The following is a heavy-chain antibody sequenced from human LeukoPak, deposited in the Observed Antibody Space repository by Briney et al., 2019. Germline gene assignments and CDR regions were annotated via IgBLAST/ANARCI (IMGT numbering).Heavy chain of an antibody. CDR2: TSYSGRA. J-gene: IGHJ5*01. CDR1: GGSISSYY. Sequence: SETLSLTCTVSGGSISSYYWSWIRQAPGRGLQWIGSTSYSGRANYNPSLKDRVTVSLDTSKNQFYLKVTSVTAADTAVYYCARRRVEMAPITEGNWFDSWGQGTPVTVSS. CDR3: ARRRVEMAPITEGNWFDS. D-gene: IGHD5-24*01. V-gene: IGHV4-59*08.